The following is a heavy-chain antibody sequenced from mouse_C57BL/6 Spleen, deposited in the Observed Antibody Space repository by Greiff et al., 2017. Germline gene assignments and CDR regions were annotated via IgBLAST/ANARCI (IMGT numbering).Heavy chain of an antibody. V-gene: IGHV5-17*01. CDR1: GFTFSDSG. D-gene: IGHD1-1*01. J-gene: IGHJ1*03. CDR3: ASRQGDYGDV. Sequence: EVQLVESGGGLVKPGGSLKLSCAASGFTFSDSGMHWVRQAPEKGLEWVAYISSGSSTIYYADTVKGRFTISRNNDKNTLFLQMTSLRSEDTSRYDCASRQGDYGDVWGTGTTVTVSS. CDR2: ISSGSSTI.